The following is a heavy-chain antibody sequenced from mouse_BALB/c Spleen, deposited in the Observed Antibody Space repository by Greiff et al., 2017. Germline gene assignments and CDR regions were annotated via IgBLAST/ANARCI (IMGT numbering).Heavy chain of an antibody. J-gene: IGHJ4*01. CDR3: ARRGLRRGGNYAMDY. V-gene: IGHV2-4-1*01. D-gene: IGHD2-4*01. CDR2: IWSGGST. Sequence: QVQLQQSGPGLVQPSQSLSITCTVSGFSLTSYGVHWVRQSPGKGLEWLGVIWSGGSTDYNAAFISRLSISKDNSKSQVFFKMNSLQADDTAIYYCARRGLRRGGNYAMDYWGQGTSVTVSS. CDR1: GFSLTSYG.